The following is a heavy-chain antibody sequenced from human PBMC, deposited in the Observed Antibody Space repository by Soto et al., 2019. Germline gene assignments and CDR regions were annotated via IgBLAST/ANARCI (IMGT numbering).Heavy chain of an antibody. CDR3: ARDRGTIFGVVNGNFDY. CDR2: ISAYSGNT. Sequence: GASVKVSCKASGYTFTSYGISWVRQAPGQGLEWMGWISAYSGNTNYAQKLQGRVTMTTDTSTSTAYMELRSLRSDDTAVYYCARDRGTIFGVVNGNFDYWGQGTLVTVSS. D-gene: IGHD3-3*01. CDR1: GYTFTSYG. V-gene: IGHV1-18*01. J-gene: IGHJ4*02.